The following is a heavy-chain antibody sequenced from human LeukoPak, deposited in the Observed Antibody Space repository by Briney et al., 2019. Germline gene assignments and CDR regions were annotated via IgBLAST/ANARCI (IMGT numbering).Heavy chain of an antibody. V-gene: IGHV3-9*01. CDR3: AKEGSVCTNGICRYLDY. D-gene: IGHD2-8*01. Sequence: GGSLRLSCAASGFTFDGCAMHWVRQTPGKGLEWVSGISWNSENIVYADSVKGRFTISRDNAEKSLYLQMNSLRTEDTALYFCAKEGSVCTNGICRYLDYWGQGTLVTVSS. CDR1: GFTFDGCA. CDR2: ISWNSENI. J-gene: IGHJ4*02.